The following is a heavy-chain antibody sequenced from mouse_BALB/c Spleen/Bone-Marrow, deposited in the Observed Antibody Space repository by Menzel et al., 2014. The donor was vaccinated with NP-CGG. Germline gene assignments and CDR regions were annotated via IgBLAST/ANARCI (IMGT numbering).Heavy chain of an antibody. CDR3: ARREELNSDWFAY. V-gene: IGHV3-1*02. CDR2: IHYSGYT. J-gene: IGHJ3*01. CDR1: GYSITSGYS. Sequence: EVKLQESGPDLVKPSQSLSLTCTVTGYSITSGYSWHWIRQFPGNKLEWMGYIHYSGYTYYNPSLKSRISITRDTSKNQFFLQLNSVTTEDTATYYCARREELNSDWFAYWGQGTLVTVSA.